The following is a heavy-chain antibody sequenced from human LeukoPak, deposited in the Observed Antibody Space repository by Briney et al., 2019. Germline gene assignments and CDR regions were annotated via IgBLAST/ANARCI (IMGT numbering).Heavy chain of an antibody. Sequence: ASLKVSCKASGYTFTGYYMHWVRQAPGQGLEWMGWINPNSGGTNYAQKFQGRVTMTRDTSISTAYMELSRLRSDDTAVYYCARIRLATSYFDYWGQGTLVTVSS. V-gene: IGHV1-2*02. J-gene: IGHJ4*02. CDR2: INPNSGGT. CDR3: ARIRLATSYFDY. CDR1: GYTFTGYY.